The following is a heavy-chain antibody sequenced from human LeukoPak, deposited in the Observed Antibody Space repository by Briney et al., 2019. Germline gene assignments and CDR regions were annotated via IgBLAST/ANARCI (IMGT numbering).Heavy chain of an antibody. CDR1: GYTFTSYD. Sequence: GASVKVSCKAPGYTFTSYDINWVRQATGQGLEWMGWMNPNSGNTGYAQKFQGRVTMTRNTSISTAYMELSSLRSEDTAVYYCARVLSSIPSRPFDYWGQGTLVTVSS. D-gene: IGHD6-6*01. J-gene: IGHJ4*02. V-gene: IGHV1-8*01. CDR3: ARVLSSIPSRPFDY. CDR2: MNPNSGNT.